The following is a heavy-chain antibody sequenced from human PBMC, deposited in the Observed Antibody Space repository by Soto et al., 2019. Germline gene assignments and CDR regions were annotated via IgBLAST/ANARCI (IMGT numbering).Heavy chain of an antibody. J-gene: IGHJ4*02. V-gene: IGHV3-30-3*01. Sequence: VQLLESGGGLVQPGGSLRLSCAASGFTFSSYAMHWVRQAPGKGLEWVAVISYDGSNKYYADSVKGRFTISRDNSKNTLYLQMNSLRAEDTAVYYCAGQWLVKDWGQGTLVTVSS. CDR1: GFTFSSYA. CDR2: ISYDGSNK. CDR3: AGQWLVKD. D-gene: IGHD6-19*01.